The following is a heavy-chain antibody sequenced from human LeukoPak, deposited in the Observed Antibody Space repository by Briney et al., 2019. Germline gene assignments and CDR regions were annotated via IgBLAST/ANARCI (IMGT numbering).Heavy chain of an antibody. CDR2: INHSGST. CDR3: ARGVKYQLLLNWFDP. D-gene: IGHD2-2*01. Sequence: SETLSLTCAVYGGSFSGYYWNWIRQPPGKGLEWIGEINHSGSTNYNPSLKSRVTISVDTSKNQFSLKLSSVTAADTAVYYCARGVKYQLLLNWFDPWGQGTLVTVSS. V-gene: IGHV4-34*01. J-gene: IGHJ5*02. CDR1: GGSFSGYY.